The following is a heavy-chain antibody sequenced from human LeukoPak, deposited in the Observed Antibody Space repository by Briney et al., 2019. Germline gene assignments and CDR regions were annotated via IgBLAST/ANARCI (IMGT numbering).Heavy chain of an antibody. CDR3: AKGQDYTAGVLYYYYGMDV. CDR2: ISGSGGST. V-gene: IGHV3-23*01. CDR1: GFTFSSYA. Sequence: GGSLRLSCAASGFTFSSYAMSWVRQAPGKGLEWVSAISGSGGSTYYADSVKGRFTISRDNSKNTLYLQMNSLRAEDTAVYYCAKGQDYTAGVLYYYYGMDVWGQGTTVTVSS. J-gene: IGHJ6*02. D-gene: IGHD4-4*01.